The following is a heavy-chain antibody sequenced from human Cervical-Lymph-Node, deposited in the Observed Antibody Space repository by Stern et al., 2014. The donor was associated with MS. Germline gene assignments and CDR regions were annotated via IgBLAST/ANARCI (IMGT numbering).Heavy chain of an antibody. CDR1: GGSISSYY. CDR3: ATSAYDAFDI. CDR2: IYYSGSS. V-gene: IGHV4-59*01. Sequence: QVQLQESGPGLVKPSETLSLTCTVSGGSISSYYWSWIRQPPGTGLGWIGYIYYSGSSNYNHSLKSRVTISVDTSKNQFSLKLSSVTAADTAVYYCATSAYDAFDIWGQGTMVTVSS. J-gene: IGHJ3*02.